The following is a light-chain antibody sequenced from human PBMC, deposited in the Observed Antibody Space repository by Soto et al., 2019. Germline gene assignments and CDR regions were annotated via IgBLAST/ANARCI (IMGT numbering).Light chain of an antibody. J-gene: IGKJ1*01. Sequence: EIVLTQSPGTLSLSPGERATLSYRASQSVSNNYLAWYQQKPGQAPRLLIYGASNRATGIPDRFSGSGSGTDFTLTISRLDPEYFAVYYCQQYGSSGTFGQGTKVDIK. CDR1: QSVSNNY. V-gene: IGKV3-20*01. CDR3: QQYGSSGT. CDR2: GAS.